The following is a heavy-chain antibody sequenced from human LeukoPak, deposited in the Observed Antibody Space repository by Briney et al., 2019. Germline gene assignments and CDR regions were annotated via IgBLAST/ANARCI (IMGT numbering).Heavy chain of an antibody. CDR1: GGTFSSYA. D-gene: IGHD3-16*01. Sequence: SVKVSCKASGGTFSSYAISWVRQAPGQGLEWMGGIIPIFGTANYAQKFQGRVTITADESTSTAYMELSNLRSEDTAVYYCARAVSKYYFDYWGQGTLVTVSS. CDR3: ARAVSKYYFDY. CDR2: IIPIFGTA. J-gene: IGHJ4*02. V-gene: IGHV1-69*13.